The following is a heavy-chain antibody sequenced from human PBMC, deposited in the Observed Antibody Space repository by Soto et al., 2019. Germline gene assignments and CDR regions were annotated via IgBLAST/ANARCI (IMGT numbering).Heavy chain of an antibody. CDR2: IYYSGST. D-gene: IGHD4-17*01. V-gene: IGHV4-59*12. CDR3: AREDSHGDYGWFDP. Sequence: SETLSLTCTVSGGSITSYYWSWIRQPPGKGLEWIGHIYYSGSTKYSPSLKSRVTISVDTSKSQFSLRLSSVTAADTAVYYCAREDSHGDYGWFDPWGQGSLVTVSS. CDR1: GGSITSYY. J-gene: IGHJ5*02.